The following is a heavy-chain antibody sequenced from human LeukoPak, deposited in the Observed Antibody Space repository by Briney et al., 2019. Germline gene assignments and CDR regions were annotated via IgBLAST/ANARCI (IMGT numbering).Heavy chain of an antibody. CDR2: IRYDGSNK. V-gene: IGHV3-30*02. D-gene: IGHD2/OR15-2a*01. J-gene: IGHJ5*02. Sequence: GGSLRLSCAASGFTFSSFGMHWVRQAPGEGLEWVAFIRYDGSNKYYADSVKGRFTISRDNSKNTLYLQMNSLRAEDTAVYYCVVITQAWGQGTLVTVSS. CDR3: VVITQA. CDR1: GFTFSSFG.